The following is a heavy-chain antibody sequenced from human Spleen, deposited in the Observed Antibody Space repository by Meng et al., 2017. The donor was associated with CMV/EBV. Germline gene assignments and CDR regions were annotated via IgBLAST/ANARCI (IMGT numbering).Heavy chain of an antibody. CDR1: GFTFSDYW. CDR2: IKADGRGE. CDR3: ARSVIVEVPVAIYQPKRKFYHYGMDV. V-gene: IGHV3-7*01. D-gene: IGHD2-2*01. Sequence: GESLKISCAASGFTFSDYWMSWVRQAPGKGLEWVANIKADGRGEYYVDSVKGRFTISRDNAKNSLHLQLTSLRAEDTAVYYCARSVIVEVPVAIYQPKRKFYHYGMDVWGQGTTVTVSS. J-gene: IGHJ6*02.